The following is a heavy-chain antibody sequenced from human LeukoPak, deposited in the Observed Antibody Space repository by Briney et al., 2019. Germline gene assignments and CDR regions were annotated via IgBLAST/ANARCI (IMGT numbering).Heavy chain of an antibody. V-gene: IGHV3-48*01. CDR3: AKIAVAGTWDY. Sequence: GGSLRLSCAASGFTFSTYSMNWVRQAPGKGLEWVSYISSSSSTIYYADSVKGRFTISRDNSKNTLYLQMNSLRAEDTAVYYCAKIAVAGTWDYWGQGTLVTVSS. D-gene: IGHD6-19*01. CDR1: GFTFSTYS. J-gene: IGHJ4*02. CDR2: ISSSSSTI.